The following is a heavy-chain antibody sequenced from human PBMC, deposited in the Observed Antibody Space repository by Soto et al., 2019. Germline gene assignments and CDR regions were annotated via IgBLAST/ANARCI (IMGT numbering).Heavy chain of an antibody. CDR2: IDPSDSYT. V-gene: IGHV5-10-1*01. J-gene: IGHJ6*02. CDR3: ATFSDV. CDR1: VYNFTNYL. Sequence: GEPLKISSKGFVYNFTNYLIIWVRQMPGKGLEWMGRIDPSDSYTKYSLSLQGHVTISADKSIGTAYLQWSRLKASDTAMYYCATFSDVWGQGTTVTVSS.